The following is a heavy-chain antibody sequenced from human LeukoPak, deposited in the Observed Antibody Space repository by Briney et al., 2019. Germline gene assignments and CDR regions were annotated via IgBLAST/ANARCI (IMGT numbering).Heavy chain of an antibody. CDR2: IYYSGST. D-gene: IGHD6-13*01. CDR3: ARVYYSSSYDYWYFDL. V-gene: IGHV4-59*01. J-gene: IGHJ2*01. CDR1: GGSIRSYY. Sequence: ASEALSLTFTVSGGSIRSYYWSWIRQPPGKGLEWIGYIYYSGSTNYNPSLKRRVTTSVDTSKNQFSLKLSSVTAADTGVYYCARVYYSSSYDYWYFDLWGRGTLVSVSS.